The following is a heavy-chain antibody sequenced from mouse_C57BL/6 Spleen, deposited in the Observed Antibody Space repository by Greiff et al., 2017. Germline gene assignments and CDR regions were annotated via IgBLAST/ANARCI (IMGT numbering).Heavy chain of an antibody. D-gene: IGHD1-1*01. CDR3: ARGFDYYGSRGAMDY. J-gene: IGHJ4*01. CDR2: IYPGDGDT. CDR1: GYAFSSSW. Sequence: VQLQQSGPELVKPGASVKISCKASGYAFSSSWMNWVKQRPGKGLEWIGRIYPGDGDTNYNGKFKGKATLTADKSSSTAYMQLSSLTSEDSAVYFCARGFDYYGSRGAMDYWGQGTSVTVSS. V-gene: IGHV1-82*01.